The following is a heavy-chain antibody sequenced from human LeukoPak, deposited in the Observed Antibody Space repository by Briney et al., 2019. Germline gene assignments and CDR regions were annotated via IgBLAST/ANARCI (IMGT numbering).Heavy chain of an antibody. J-gene: IGHJ2*01. CDR1: GFTFSSYS. Sequence: GGSLRLSCAASGFTFSSYSMNWVRQAPGKGLEWVSSISSSSSYIYYADSVKGRFTISRDNAKNSLYLQMNSLRAEDTAVYYCARDLRIVVPWDFDLWGRGTLVTVSS. CDR2: ISSSSSYI. CDR3: ARDLRIVVPWDFDL. V-gene: IGHV3-21*01. D-gene: IGHD2-21*01.